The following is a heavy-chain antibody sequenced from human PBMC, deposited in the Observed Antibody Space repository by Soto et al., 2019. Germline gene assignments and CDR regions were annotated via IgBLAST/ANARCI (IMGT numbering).Heavy chain of an antibody. CDR1: GGSFSGYY. CDR3: ARGKERTYCDILTGLATGNWFDP. J-gene: IGHJ5*02. V-gene: IGHV4-34*01. CDR2: INHSGST. D-gene: IGHD3-9*01. Sequence: SETLSLTCAVYGGSFSGYYWSWIRQPPGKGLEWIGEINHSGSTNYNPSLKSRVTISVDTSKNQFSLKLSSVTAADTAVYYCARGKERTYCDILTGLATGNWFDPWGQGTLVTVSS.